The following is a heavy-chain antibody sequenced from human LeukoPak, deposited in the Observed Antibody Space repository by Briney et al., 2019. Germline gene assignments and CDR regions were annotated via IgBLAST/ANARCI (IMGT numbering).Heavy chain of an antibody. D-gene: IGHD2-2*01. CDR3: AAGSTNCYSCGWFDP. Sequence: GGSLRLSCAASRFTFSQYSMNWVRQAPGKGLEWVSSISTNSDYIYYTDSVRGRLTISRNNAKNSLYPQMNSLRAEDTAVYYCAAGSTNCYSCGWFDPWGQGTLVTVSS. V-gene: IGHV3-21*01. CDR1: RFTFSQYS. CDR2: ISTNSDYI. J-gene: IGHJ5*02.